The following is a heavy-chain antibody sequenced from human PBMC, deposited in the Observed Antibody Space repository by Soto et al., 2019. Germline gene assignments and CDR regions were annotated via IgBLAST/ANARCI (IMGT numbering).Heavy chain of an antibody. Sequence: GGSLRLSCAASGFTFSSYSMNWVRQAPGKGLEWVSSISSSSSYIYYADSVKGRFTISRDNAKNSLYLQMNSLRAEDTAVYYCARVMVRGGDAFDIWGQGTMVTVSS. D-gene: IGHD3-10*01. CDR3: ARVMVRGGDAFDI. CDR2: ISSSSSYI. V-gene: IGHV3-21*01. J-gene: IGHJ3*02. CDR1: GFTFSSYS.